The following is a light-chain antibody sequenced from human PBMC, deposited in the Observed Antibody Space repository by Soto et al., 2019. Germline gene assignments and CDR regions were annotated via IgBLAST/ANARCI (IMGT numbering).Light chain of an antibody. CDR3: QQYNNWPPWT. J-gene: IGKJ1*01. CDR2: GAS. V-gene: IGKV3-15*01. Sequence: MTQSPSTLSASVGDRVSITCRASQSVYSSLAWYQQKPGQAPRLLIYGASTRATGIPARFSGSGSGTEFTLTISRLQSEDFAVYYCQQYNNWPPWTFGQGTKVGIK. CDR1: QSVYSS.